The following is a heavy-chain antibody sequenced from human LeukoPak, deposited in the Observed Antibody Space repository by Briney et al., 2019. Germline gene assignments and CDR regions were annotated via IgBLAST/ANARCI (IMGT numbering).Heavy chain of an antibody. V-gene: IGHV3-23*01. CDR3: AKDRCSGGSCYSGFDY. CDR1: RFTFSSYA. Sequence: GGSLRLSCAASRFTFSSYAMSWVRQAPGKGLEWVSAISGSGGSTYYADSVKGRFTISRDNSKNTLYLQMNSLRAEDTAVYYCAKDRCSGGSCYSGFDYWGQGTLVTVSS. CDR2: ISGSGGST. J-gene: IGHJ4*02. D-gene: IGHD2-15*01.